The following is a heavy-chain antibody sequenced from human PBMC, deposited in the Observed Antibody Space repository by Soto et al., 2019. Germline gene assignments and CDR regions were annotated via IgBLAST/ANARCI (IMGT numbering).Heavy chain of an antibody. CDR3: ARGDGAARSGWYWQFDY. CDR1: GDSVSSNSAA. D-gene: IGHD6-19*01. CDR2: TYYRSKWYN. Sequence: LSQTLSLTCAISGDSVSSNSAAWNWIRQSPSRGLEWLGRTYYRSKWYNDYAVSVKSRITINPDTSKNQFSLQLNSVTPEDTAVYYCARGDGAARSGWYWQFDYWGQGTLVPVSP. V-gene: IGHV6-1*01. J-gene: IGHJ4*02.